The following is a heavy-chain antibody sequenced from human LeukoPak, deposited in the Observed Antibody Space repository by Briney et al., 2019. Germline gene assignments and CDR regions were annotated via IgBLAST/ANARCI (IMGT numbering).Heavy chain of an antibody. J-gene: IGHJ4*02. CDR1: GFTSSSYG. D-gene: IGHD3-22*01. V-gene: IGHV3-30*18. CDR2: ISYGGSNK. CDR3: AKELDSSGYSYFFGFDY. Sequence: PGGSLRLSCAASGFTSSSYGMHWVRQAPGKGLEWVAVISYGGSNKYYADSVKGRFTISRDNSKNTLYLQMNSLRAEDTAVYYCAKELDSSGYSYFFGFDYWGQGTLVTVSS.